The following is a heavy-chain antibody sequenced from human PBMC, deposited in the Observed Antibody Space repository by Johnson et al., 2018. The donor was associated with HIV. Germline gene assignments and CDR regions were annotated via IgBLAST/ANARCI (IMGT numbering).Heavy chain of an antibody. CDR2: IKSKTDGGTT. CDR3: TTDRVGSGSHDAFDI. V-gene: IGHV3-15*01. D-gene: IGHD1-26*01. Sequence: VQLVESGGGLVQPGRSLRLSCAASGFTFSNAWMSWVRQAPGKGLEWVGRIKSKTDGGTTDYAAPVKGRFIISRDDSKNTLYLQMNSLKSEDTAVYYCTTDRVGSGSHDAFDIWGQGTMVTVSS. CDR1: GFTFSNAW. J-gene: IGHJ3*02.